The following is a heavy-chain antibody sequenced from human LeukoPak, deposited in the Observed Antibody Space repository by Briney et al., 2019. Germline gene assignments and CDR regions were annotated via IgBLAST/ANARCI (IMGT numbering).Heavy chain of an antibody. D-gene: IGHD2-2*01. Sequence: PVASVKVSCKASGGTFSSYSISWVRQAPGQGLEWMGGIIPIFGTANYAQKFQGRVTITTDESTSTAYMELSSLRSEDTAVYYCANSNCRSTSCEFDYWGQGTLVTVSS. CDR2: IIPIFGTA. J-gene: IGHJ4*02. V-gene: IGHV1-69*05. CDR1: GGTFSSYS. CDR3: ANSNCRSTSCEFDY.